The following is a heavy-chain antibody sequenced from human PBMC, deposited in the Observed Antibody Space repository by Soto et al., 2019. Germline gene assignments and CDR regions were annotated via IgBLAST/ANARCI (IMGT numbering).Heavy chain of an antibody. Sequence: SETLSLTCAVYGGSFSGYYWSWIRQPPGKGLEWIGEINHSGSTNYNPSLKSRVTISVDTSKNQFSLKLSSVTAADTAVYYCARGAPENYYDGSGTPRRRSIFDYRGQGTLVTVSA. CDR3: ARGAPENYYDGSGTPRRRSIFDY. CDR1: GGSFSGYY. V-gene: IGHV4-34*01. D-gene: IGHD3-10*01. CDR2: INHSGST. J-gene: IGHJ4*02.